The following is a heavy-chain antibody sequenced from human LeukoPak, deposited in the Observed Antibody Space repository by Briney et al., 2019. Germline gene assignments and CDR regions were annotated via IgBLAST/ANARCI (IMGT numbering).Heavy chain of an antibody. CDR3: ARVEVWYGSGSYFDY. J-gene: IGHJ4*02. D-gene: IGHD3-10*01. V-gene: IGHV1-18*01. Sequence: ASVNVSCKASGYTFTSYGISWVRQAPGQGLEWMGWISAYNGNTNYAQKLQGRVTMTTDTSTSTAHMELRSLRSDDTAVYYCARVEVWYGSGSYFDYWGQGTLVTVSS. CDR2: ISAYNGNT. CDR1: GYTFTSYG.